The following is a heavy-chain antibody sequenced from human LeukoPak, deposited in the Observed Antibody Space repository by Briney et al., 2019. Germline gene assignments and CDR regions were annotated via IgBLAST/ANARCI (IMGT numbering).Heavy chain of an antibody. CDR3: ARDSIMITFGGVIGSFDY. CDR1: GFTFSSYA. CDR2: ISYDGSNK. D-gene: IGHD3-16*02. Sequence: GGSLRLSCAASGFTFSSYAMHWVRQAPGKGLEWAAVISYDGSNKYYADSVKGRFTISRDNSKNTLYLQMNSLRAEDTAVYYCARDSIMITFGGVIGSFDYWGQGTLVTVSS. V-gene: IGHV3-30-3*01. J-gene: IGHJ4*02.